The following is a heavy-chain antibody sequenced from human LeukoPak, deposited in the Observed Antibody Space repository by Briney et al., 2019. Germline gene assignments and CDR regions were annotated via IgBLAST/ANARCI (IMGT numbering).Heavy chain of an antibody. J-gene: IGHJ4*02. Sequence: ASVKVSCKASGYTFTGYYMHWVRQAPGQGLEWMGGIIPIFGTANYAQKFQGRVTITADESMSTAYMELSSLRSEDTAVYYCARNALYCSSTSCYTPDYWGQGTLVTVSS. D-gene: IGHD2-2*02. CDR2: IIPIFGTA. CDR3: ARNALYCSSTSCYTPDY. CDR1: GYTFTGYY. V-gene: IGHV1-69*13.